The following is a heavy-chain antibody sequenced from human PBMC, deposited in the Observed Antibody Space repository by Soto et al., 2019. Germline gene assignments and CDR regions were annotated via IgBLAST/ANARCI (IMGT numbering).Heavy chain of an antibody. D-gene: IGHD6-13*01. CDR1: GFTFSSYS. V-gene: IGHV3-21*01. Sequence: GGSLRLSCAASGFTFSSYSMNWVRQAPGKGLEWVSSISSSSSYIYYADSVKGRFTISRDNAKNSLYLQMNSLRAEDTAVYYCARDHIAADREEYFDYWGQGTLVTVSS. CDR3: ARDHIAADREEYFDY. CDR2: ISSSSSYI. J-gene: IGHJ4*02.